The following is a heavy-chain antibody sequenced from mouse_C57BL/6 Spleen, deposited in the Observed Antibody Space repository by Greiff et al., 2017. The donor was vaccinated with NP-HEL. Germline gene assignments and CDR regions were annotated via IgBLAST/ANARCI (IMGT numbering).Heavy chain of an antibody. D-gene: IGHD4-1*01. CDR3: TNWDFDY. CDR1: GYTFPDYE. Sequence: VQLQQSGAELVRPGASVTLSCKASGYTFPDYEMHWVKQTPVHGLEWIGAIDPDTGGTAYNQKFKGKAILTADKSSSTAYMELRSLTSEDSAVYYCTNWDFDYWGQGTTLTVSS. CDR2: IDPDTGGT. V-gene: IGHV1-15*01. J-gene: IGHJ2*01.